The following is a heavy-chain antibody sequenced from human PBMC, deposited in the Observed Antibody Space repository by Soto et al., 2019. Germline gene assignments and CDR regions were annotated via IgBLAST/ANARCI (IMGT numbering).Heavy chain of an antibody. Sequence: QVQLAQSGAEVREPGSSVKVSCKASGGTFSNHAVSWVRQAPGQGPEWMGGIIPLSGTTNYVQKFQGRLTITADESMTTAYMELSSLRYEDTAVYYCARGPDRSGFYLFDYWGRGTLVAVSS. CDR1: GGTFSNHA. CDR2: IIPLSGTT. J-gene: IGHJ4*02. CDR3: ARGPDRSGFYLFDY. D-gene: IGHD3-22*01. V-gene: IGHV1-69*01.